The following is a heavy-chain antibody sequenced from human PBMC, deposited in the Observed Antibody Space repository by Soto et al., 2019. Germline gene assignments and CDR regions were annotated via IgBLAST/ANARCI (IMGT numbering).Heavy chain of an antibody. J-gene: IGHJ4*02. D-gene: IGHD3-22*01. Sequence: PGGSLRLSCAASGFTFSSYGMHWVRQAPGKGLEWVAVIWYDGSNKYYADSVKGRFTISRDNSKNTLYLQMNSLRAEDTAVYYCARDRAYYYDSSGYYDYWGQGTLVTVS. CDR2: IWYDGSNK. V-gene: IGHV3-33*01. CDR1: GFTFSSYG. CDR3: ARDRAYYYDSSGYYDY.